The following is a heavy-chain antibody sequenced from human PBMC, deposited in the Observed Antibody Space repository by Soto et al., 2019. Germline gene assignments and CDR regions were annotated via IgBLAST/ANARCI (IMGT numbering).Heavy chain of an antibody. Sequence: GGSLRLSCAASGFTFSSYWMSWVRQAPGKGLEWVANIKQDGSEKYYVDSVKGRFTISRDNAKNSLYLQMNSLRAEDTAVYYCARAVIRQVYYDSSGYRGYFDYWGQGTLVTVSS. CDR1: GFTFSSYW. J-gene: IGHJ4*02. CDR3: ARAVIRQVYYDSSGYRGYFDY. V-gene: IGHV3-7*03. CDR2: IKQDGSEK. D-gene: IGHD3-22*01.